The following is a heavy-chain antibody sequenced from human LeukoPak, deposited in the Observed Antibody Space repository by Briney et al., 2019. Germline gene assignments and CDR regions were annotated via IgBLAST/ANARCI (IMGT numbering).Heavy chain of an antibody. CDR2: IRYDGSNK. CDR1: GFTFSSYG. Sequence: PGGSLRLSCAASGFTFSSYGMHWVRQAPGKGLEWVAVIRYDGSNKYYADSVKGRFTISRDNSKNTLYLQMNSLRAEDTAVYYCARDRVTIFGVVTRLFDYWGQGTLVTVSS. D-gene: IGHD3-3*01. J-gene: IGHJ4*02. CDR3: ARDRVTIFGVVTRLFDY. V-gene: IGHV3-33*01.